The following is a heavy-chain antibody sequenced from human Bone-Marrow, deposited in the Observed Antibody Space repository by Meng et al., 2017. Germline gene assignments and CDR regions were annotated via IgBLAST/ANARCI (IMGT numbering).Heavy chain of an antibody. CDR2: ISGSGGST. V-gene: IGHV3-23*01. D-gene: IGHD4-17*01. Sequence: LSLTCAASGFTFSSYAMSLVRQAPGKGLEWVSAISGSGGSTYYADSVKGRFTISRDNSKNTLYLQMNSLRAEDTAVYYCAKDKVYYGDYGCWGQGTLVTVSS. J-gene: IGHJ4*02. CDR3: AKDKVYYGDYGC. CDR1: GFTFSSYA.